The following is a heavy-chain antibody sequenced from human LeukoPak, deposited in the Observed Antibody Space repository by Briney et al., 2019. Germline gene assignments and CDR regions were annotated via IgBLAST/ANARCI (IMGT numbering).Heavy chain of an antibody. J-gene: IGHJ4*02. Sequence: SETLSLTCAVYGGSFSGYYWSWIRQPPGKRLEWIGEINHSGSTNYNPSLKSRVTISVDTSKNQFSLKLSSVTAADTAVYYCAREAAMALFDYWGQGTLVTVSS. V-gene: IGHV4-34*01. CDR2: INHSGST. CDR3: AREAAMALFDY. D-gene: IGHD5-18*01. CDR1: GGSFSGYY.